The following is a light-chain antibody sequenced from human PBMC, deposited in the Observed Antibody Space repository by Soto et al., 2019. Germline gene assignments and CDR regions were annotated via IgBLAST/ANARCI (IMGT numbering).Light chain of an antibody. Sequence: DIQMTQSPSSLSSSAGDRVTITCRASQSISSYLNWYQQIPGKAPKLLIYAASSLQSGVPSRFSGSGSGTDFTLTISSLQPEDFATYYCQQSYSTPWTFGQGTKVKSN. CDR1: QSISSY. CDR2: AAS. J-gene: IGKJ1*01. V-gene: IGKV1-39*01. CDR3: QQSYSTPWT.